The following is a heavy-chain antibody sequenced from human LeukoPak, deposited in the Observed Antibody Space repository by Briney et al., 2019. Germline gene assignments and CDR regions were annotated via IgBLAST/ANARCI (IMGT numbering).Heavy chain of an antibody. CDR1: GFTFSTYT. V-gene: IGHV3-23*01. CDR2: IGNNGGGI. CDR3: AIDPNWGTHS. Sequence: GGSLRLSCAASGFTFSTYTMYWVRHPPGKRLEWVSIIGNNGGGIHYADSVKGRSTISRDNFKNALYLQMNSLRVEDTAVYYCAIDPNWGTHSWGQGVLVTVSS. D-gene: IGHD7-27*01. J-gene: IGHJ4*02.